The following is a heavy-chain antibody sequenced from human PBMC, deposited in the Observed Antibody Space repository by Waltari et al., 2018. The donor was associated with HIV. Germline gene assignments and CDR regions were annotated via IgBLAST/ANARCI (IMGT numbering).Heavy chain of an antibody. V-gene: IGHV3-48*02. D-gene: IGHD5-12*01. J-gene: IGHJ4*02. CDR3: AILYSSGYYRD. Sequence: EVQLVESGGGLVQPGGSLKLSCAASRFSLSDFDMNWVHQAPGRGLEWVSYISRTSNAMYYADSVKGRFAISRDNAKNSLYLLMNSLRHDDSAVYYCAILYSSGYYRDWGQGTRVTVSS. CDR2: ISRTSNAM. CDR1: RFSLSDFD.